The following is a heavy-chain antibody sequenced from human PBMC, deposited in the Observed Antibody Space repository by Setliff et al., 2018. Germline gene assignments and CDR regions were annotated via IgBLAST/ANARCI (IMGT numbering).Heavy chain of an antibody. CDR1: GGSISSGNYY. V-gene: IGHV4-31*03. D-gene: IGHD1-26*01. CDR3: AREVREGYYYMDV. Sequence: SETLSLTCTVSGGSISSGNYYWSWIRQYPGEDLEWIGYIYHSGSTYYNPSLKSRVIISVDTSKNQFSLKLSSVTAADTAVYFCAREVREGYYYMDVWGKGTTVTVSS. J-gene: IGHJ6*03. CDR2: IYHSGST.